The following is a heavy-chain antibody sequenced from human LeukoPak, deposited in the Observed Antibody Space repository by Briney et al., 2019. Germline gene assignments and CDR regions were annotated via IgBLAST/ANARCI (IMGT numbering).Heavy chain of an antibody. Sequence: GGSLRLSCVASGFTFSSYEMNWVRQTPGKGLEWVSYIRSSGTPISYADSVKGRFTISGDNAKNSLYLQMNNLRAEDTAVYYCARDGFNFADAFDAWGQGTLVTVSS. CDR1: GFTFSSYE. CDR3: ARDGFNFADAFDA. D-gene: IGHD5-24*01. V-gene: IGHV3-48*03. J-gene: IGHJ3*01. CDR2: IRSSGTPI.